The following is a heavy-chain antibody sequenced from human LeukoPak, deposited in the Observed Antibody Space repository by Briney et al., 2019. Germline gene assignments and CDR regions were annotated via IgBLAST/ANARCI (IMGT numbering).Heavy chain of an antibody. J-gene: IGHJ1*01. D-gene: IGHD2-2*02. CDR2: ISGSGGST. CDR1: GFTFSSYA. V-gene: IGHV3-23*01. CDR3: EAKLLYRYFQH. Sequence: PGGSLRLSCAASGFTFSSYAMTWVRQAPGKGLEWVSAISGSGGSTYYADSVKGRFTISRDNSKNTLYLQMNSLRAEDTAVYYCEAKLLYRYFQHWGQGTLVTVSS.